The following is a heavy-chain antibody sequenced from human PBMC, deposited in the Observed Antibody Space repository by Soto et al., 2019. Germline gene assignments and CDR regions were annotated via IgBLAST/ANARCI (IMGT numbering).Heavy chain of an antibody. CDR1: GGTFSSYA. D-gene: IGHD5-18*01. V-gene: IGHV1-69*13. Sequence: GASVKVSCKASGGTFSSYAISWVRQAPGQGLEWMGGIIPIFGTANYAQKFQGRVTITADESTSTAYMELSSLRSEDTAVYYCARIRGYSYGPETPNGLYWFAPWGQGTLVTVSS. CDR2: IIPIFGTA. CDR3: ARIRGYSYGPETPNGLYWFAP. J-gene: IGHJ5*02.